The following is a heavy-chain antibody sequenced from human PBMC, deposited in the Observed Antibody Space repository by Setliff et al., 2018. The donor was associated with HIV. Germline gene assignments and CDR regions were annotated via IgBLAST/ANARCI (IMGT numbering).Heavy chain of an antibody. J-gene: IGHJ6*03. CDR2: IYHSGST. D-gene: IGHD2-21*01. Sequence: SETLSLTCAVYGGSFSGYYWSWIRHPPGKGLEWIGEIYHSGSTNYNPSLKSRVTISIDTSKHQFSLRLQSVTVADAAIYYCASEIVASTPLPDSLSMHVWGKGSTVTVSS. CDR1: GGSFSGYY. V-gene: IGHV4-34*01. CDR3: ASEIVASTPLPDSLSMHV.